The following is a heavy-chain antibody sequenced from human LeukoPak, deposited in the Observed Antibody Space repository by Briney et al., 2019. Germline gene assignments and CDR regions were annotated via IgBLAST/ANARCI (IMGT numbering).Heavy chain of an antibody. D-gene: IGHD5-18*01. CDR2: ISGSGGST. CDR1: GFTFSNFG. CDR3: ARGNDTGRQYNFDH. V-gene: IGHV3-23*01. J-gene: IGHJ4*02. Sequence: GGSLRLSCAASGFTFSNFGMGWVRQAPGKGLECVSPISGSGGSTSYADFVKGRFTISRDNSKNTLYLQMNSLRPEDTAVYYCARGNDTGRQYNFDHWGQGILVTVAS.